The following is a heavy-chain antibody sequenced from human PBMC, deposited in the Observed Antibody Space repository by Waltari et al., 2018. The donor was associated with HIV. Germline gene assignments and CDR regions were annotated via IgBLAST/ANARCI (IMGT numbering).Heavy chain of an antibody. CDR3: AKEDGPFGDILTGHFAFDY. Sequence: EVQLVESGGGLVQPGRSLRLSCAASGFKFDAYAIHWLRQAPGKGLEWVSCISWNSRSVAYAASVNGRFSVSRDNAKTSVSLQIHSLRTEDTALYYCAKEDGPFGDILTGHFAFDYWGQGVLVTVSS. CDR2: ISWNSRSV. V-gene: IGHV3-9*01. CDR1: GFKFDAYA. J-gene: IGHJ4*02. D-gene: IGHD3-9*01.